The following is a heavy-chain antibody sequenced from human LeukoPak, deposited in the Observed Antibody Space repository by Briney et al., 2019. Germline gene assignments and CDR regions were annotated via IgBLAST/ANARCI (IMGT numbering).Heavy chain of an antibody. V-gene: IGHV3-23*01. D-gene: IGHD4-23*01. Sequence: HPGGSLRLSCAASGFTFSSYAMSWVRQAPGKGLEWVSAISGSGGSTYYADSVKGRFTISRDNSKNTLYLQMNSLRAEDTAVYYCAKNGNGYYYYMDVWGKGTTVTVSS. CDR1: GFTFSSYA. J-gene: IGHJ6*03. CDR2: ISGSGGST. CDR3: AKNGNGYYYYMDV.